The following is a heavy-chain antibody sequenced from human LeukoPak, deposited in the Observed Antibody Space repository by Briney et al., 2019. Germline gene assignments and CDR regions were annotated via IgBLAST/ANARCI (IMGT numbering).Heavy chain of an antibody. D-gene: IGHD2-21*01. CDR2: ISGSGDST. J-gene: IGHJ6*04. Sequence: SGGSLRLSCAASGFTFSSYAMSWVRQALGKGLEWVSGISGSGDSTDYADSVKGRFTISRDNSRNTLFLQMNSLRADDTAVYYCARPGCGGNCYYRMDVWGKGATVTVSS. V-gene: IGHV3-23*01. CDR3: ARPGCGGNCYYRMDV. CDR1: GFTFSSYA.